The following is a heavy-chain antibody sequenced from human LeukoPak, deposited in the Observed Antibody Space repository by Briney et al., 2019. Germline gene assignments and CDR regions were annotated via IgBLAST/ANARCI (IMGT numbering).Heavy chain of an antibody. D-gene: IGHD2-8*01. CDR2: ISSSSSYI. CDR1: GFTFSSYS. Sequence: GGSLRLSCAASGFTFSSYSMNWVRQAPGKGLEWVSSISSSSSYIYYADSVKGRFTISRDNAKNSLYLQMNSLRAEDTAVYYCAREGNGYYYGMDVWGQGTTVTVSS. J-gene: IGHJ6*02. CDR3: AREGNGYYYGMDV. V-gene: IGHV3-21*01.